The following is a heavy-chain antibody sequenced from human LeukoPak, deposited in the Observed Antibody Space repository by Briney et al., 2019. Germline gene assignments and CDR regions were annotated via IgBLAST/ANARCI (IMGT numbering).Heavy chain of an antibody. V-gene: IGHV1-18*01. J-gene: IGHJ5*02. D-gene: IGHD6-13*01. CDR3: ARDWTYSSSWYENWFDP. Sequence: ASVKVSCKASGYTFTSYGISWVRQAPGQGLEWMGWISAYNGNTNYAQKFQGRVTMTTDTSTSTAYMELRSLRSDDTAVYYCARDWTYSSSWYENWFDPWGQGTLVTVSS. CDR2: ISAYNGNT. CDR1: GYTFTSYG.